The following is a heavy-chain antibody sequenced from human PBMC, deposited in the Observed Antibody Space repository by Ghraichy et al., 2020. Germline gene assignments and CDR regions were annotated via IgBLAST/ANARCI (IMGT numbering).Heavy chain of an antibody. J-gene: IGHJ6*02. CDR1: GFTFSSYT. V-gene: IGHV3-21*01. CDR3: ARAQSFYYYGMDV. CDR2: ISSKSGYI. Sequence: GGSLRLSCAASGFTFSSYTVNWVRQAPGKGLEWVSSISSKSGYIYYAESLKGRITISGDDGRNSVYLQTNSLRDEDTAVYYCARAQSFYYYGMDVWGQGTTVTVSS. D-gene: IGHD2/OR15-2a*01.